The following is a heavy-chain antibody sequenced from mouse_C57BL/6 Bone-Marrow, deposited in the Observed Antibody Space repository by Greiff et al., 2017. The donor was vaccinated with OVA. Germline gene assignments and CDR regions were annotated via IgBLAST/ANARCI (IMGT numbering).Heavy chain of an antibody. CDR1: GYTFTSYW. V-gene: IGHV1-69*01. Sequence: VQLQQPGAELVMPGASVKLSCKASGYTFTSYWMHWVQQRPGQGLEWIGEIDPSDSYTNYNQKFKGKSTLTIDKSSSTAYMQLSSLTSEDSAVYYCARNSNFPFAYWGKGTLVTVSA. J-gene: IGHJ3*01. CDR2: IDPSDSYT. CDR3: ARNSNFPFAY. D-gene: IGHD2-5*01.